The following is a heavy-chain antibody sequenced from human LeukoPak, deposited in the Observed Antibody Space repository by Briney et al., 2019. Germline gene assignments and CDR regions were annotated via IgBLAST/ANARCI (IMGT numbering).Heavy chain of an antibody. Sequence: SVKVSCKASGGTFSSYAISWVRQAPGQGLEWMGRIIPIFGTANYAQKLQGRVTITTDESTSTAYMELSSLRSEDTAVYYCARGPGSYRDDYWGQGTLVTVSS. CDR2: IIPIFGTA. J-gene: IGHJ4*02. CDR3: ARGPGSYRDDY. D-gene: IGHD3-10*01. CDR1: GGTFSSYA. V-gene: IGHV1-69*05.